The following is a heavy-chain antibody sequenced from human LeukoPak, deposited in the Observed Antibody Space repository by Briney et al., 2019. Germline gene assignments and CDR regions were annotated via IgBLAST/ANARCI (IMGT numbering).Heavy chain of an antibody. CDR1: GYTFTGYY. V-gene: IGHV1-2*06. J-gene: IGHJ4*02. CDR3: ARGFLVRDTAMVIGY. Sequence: ASVEVSCKASGYTFTGYYMHWVRQAPGQGLEWMGRINPNSGGTNYAQKFQGRVTMTRDTSISTAYMELSRLRSDDTAVYYCARGFLVRDTAMVIGYWGQGTLVTVSS. D-gene: IGHD5-18*01. CDR2: INPNSGGT.